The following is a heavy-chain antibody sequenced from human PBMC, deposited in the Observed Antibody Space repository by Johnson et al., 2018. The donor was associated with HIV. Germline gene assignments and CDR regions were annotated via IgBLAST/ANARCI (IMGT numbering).Heavy chain of an antibody. CDR3: AKDMGYDSSGDGAFDI. J-gene: IGHJ3*02. CDR2: ISWNSGRI. CDR1: GFSFDDYA. V-gene: IGHV3-9*01. D-gene: IGHD3-22*01. Sequence: QLVEFGGGLVQPGRSLRLSCAASGFSFDDYAMHWVRQAPGKGLEWVSGISWNSGRIGYADSVKGRFTISRDNAKNSLYLQMNSLRAEDTALYYCAKDMGYDSSGDGAFDIWGQGTMVTVSS.